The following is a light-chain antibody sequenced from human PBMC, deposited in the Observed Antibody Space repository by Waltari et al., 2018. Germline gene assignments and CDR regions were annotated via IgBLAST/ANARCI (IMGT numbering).Light chain of an antibody. J-gene: IGKJ2*01. V-gene: IGKV1-16*02. CDR1: QGVSNE. CDR3: QQYNSFPYT. CDR2: AAS. Sequence: DIQXTXSXXSLSAPVXXXXXIPCRASQGVSNELPWFQQKPGKAPKSLIYAASSLQSGVPSKFSGSGSGTDFTLTISSLQPEDFATYYCQQYNSFPYTFGQGTKLEIQ.